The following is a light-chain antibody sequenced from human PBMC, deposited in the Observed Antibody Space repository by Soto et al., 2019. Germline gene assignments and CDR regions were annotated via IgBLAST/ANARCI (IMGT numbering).Light chain of an antibody. V-gene: IGLV3-21*02. CDR1: NIDSRT. Sequence: VLTQPASVSGSPGQSITISCGENNIDSRTVHWYQQKPGQAPLLVVYDNSFRPSGIPNRFSGSNSGNTATLTISRVEAGDEADYYCQVWDNVDDHIYVFGTGTKVTVL. J-gene: IGLJ1*01. CDR3: QVWDNVDDHIYV. CDR2: DNS.